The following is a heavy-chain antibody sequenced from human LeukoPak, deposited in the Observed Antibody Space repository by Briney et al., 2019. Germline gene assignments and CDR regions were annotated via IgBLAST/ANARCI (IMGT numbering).Heavy chain of an antibody. CDR2: IYYSGST. Sequence: PSETLSLTCTVSGGSISSYYWSWIRQPPGKGLEWIGYIYYSGSTNYNPSLKSRVTISVDTSKNQFSLKLSSVTAADTAVYYCARSVEGYCRGGSCYYYSCYMDVWGKGTTVTVSS. CDR3: ARSVEGYCRGGSCYYYSCYMDV. CDR1: GGSISSYY. V-gene: IGHV4-59*01. D-gene: IGHD2-15*01. J-gene: IGHJ6*03.